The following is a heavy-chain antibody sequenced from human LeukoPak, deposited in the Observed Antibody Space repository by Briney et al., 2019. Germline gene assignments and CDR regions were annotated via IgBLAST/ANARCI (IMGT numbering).Heavy chain of an antibody. CDR3: ARSGATRNFDY. J-gene: IGHJ4*02. Sequence: GGSLRLSCAASGFTFSTYWMHWVRQAPGKGLVWVSRIDSDESSTSYADSVKGRFTISRDNSKNTLYLQMNSLRAEDTAVYYCARSGATRNFDYWGQGTLVTVSS. CDR2: IDSDESST. CDR1: GFTFSTYW. D-gene: IGHD1-26*01. V-gene: IGHV3-74*01.